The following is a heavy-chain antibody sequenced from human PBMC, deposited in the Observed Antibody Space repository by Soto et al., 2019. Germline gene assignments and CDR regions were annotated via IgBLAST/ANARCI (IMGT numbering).Heavy chain of an antibody. D-gene: IGHD3-16*01. V-gene: IGHV3-11*01. CDR2: ISGSGRTI. J-gene: IGHJ5*02. CDR1: GIVFSDY. Sequence: QVQLVESGGGLVKPGGSLRLSCAASGIVFSDYMSWVRQAPGKGLEWLSYISGSGRTIYSADSVKGRCTISRDNATNSLYLQMNNVRTEDTAVYYCARLPFPWGWFDPWGQGTLVTVSS. CDR3: ARLPFPWGWFDP.